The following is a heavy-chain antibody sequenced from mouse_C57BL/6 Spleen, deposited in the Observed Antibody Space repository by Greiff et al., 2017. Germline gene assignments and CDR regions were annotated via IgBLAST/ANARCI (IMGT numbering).Heavy chain of an antibody. V-gene: IGHV1-82*01. J-gene: IGHJ2*01. CDR1: GYAFSSSW. CDR2: IYPGDGDT. D-gene: IGHD2-4*01. Sequence: QVQLQQSGPELVKPGASGKISCKASGYAFSSSWMNWVKQRPGKGLEWIGRIYPGDGDTNYNGKFKGKATLTADKSSSTAYMQLSSLTSDDSAVYFCATYYDGGIDYWGQGTTLTVSS. CDR3: ATYYDGGIDY.